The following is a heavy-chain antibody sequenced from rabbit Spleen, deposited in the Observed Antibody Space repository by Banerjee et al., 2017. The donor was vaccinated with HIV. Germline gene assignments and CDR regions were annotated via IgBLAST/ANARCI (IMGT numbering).Heavy chain of an antibody. CDR3: ARDLVGVIGWNFAW. V-gene: IGHV1S40*01. D-gene: IGHD5-1*01. CDR1: GVSFSGSSY. J-gene: IGHJ4*01. Sequence: QSLEESGGDLVKPGASLTLTCTASGVSFSGSSYMCWVRQAPGKGLEWIACIETDSSGFTYFATWAKGRFTISKTSSTTVTLQVTSLTAADTATYFCARDLVGVIGWNFAWWGPGTLVTVS. CDR2: IETDSSGFT.